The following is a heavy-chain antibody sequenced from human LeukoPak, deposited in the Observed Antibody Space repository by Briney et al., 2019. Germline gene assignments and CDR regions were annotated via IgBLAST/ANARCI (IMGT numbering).Heavy chain of an antibody. D-gene: IGHD4-23*01. Sequence: PSETLSLTCTVSGVSISSGGYYWGWLRQQPGKGLEWIGYIYYSGSTYYNPSLKSRVTISVDTSKNQFSLKLSSVTAADTAVYYCARGGVVRYLLFDLWGQGTLVTVSS. CDR1: GVSISSGGYY. CDR3: ARGGVVRYLLFDL. CDR2: IYYSGST. J-gene: IGHJ5*02. V-gene: IGHV4-31*03.